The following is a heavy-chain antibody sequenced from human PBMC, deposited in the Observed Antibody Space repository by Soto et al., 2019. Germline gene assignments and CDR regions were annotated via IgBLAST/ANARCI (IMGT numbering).Heavy chain of an antibody. V-gene: IGHV3-30-3*01. CDR2: ISYDGSNK. J-gene: IGHJ4*02. CDR1: GFTFSSYA. CDR3: ARAAYCGGDCYWGGFDY. D-gene: IGHD2-21*02. Sequence: QVQLVESGGGVVQPERSLRLSCAASGFTFSSYAMHWVRQAPGKGLEWVAVISYDGSNKYYADSVKGRFTISRDNSKNTLYLQMNSLRAEDTAVYYCARAAYCGGDCYWGGFDYWGQGTLVTVSS.